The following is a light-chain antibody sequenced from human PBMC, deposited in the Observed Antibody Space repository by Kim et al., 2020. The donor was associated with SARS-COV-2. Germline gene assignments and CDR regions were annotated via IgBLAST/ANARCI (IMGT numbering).Light chain of an antibody. CDR1: QKISNI. CDR3: QQYSFWYT. J-gene: IGKJ2*01. V-gene: IGKV3-15*01. CDR2: EAS. Sequence: LTVSPRERLPLSCRASQKISNILAGYRQKPGQAPRLLIYEASSRATGIPARFSGSRSGTEFTLTISSLQSEDFAVYYCQQYSFWYTFGQGTKLEI.